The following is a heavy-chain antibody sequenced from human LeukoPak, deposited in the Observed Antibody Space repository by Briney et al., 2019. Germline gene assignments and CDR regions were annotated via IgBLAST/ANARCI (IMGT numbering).Heavy chain of an antibody. Sequence: GGSLRLSCAASGFTFSSYRMNWVRQAPGKGLEWVSYISSSSSTIYYADSVKGRFTISRDNAKNSLYLQMNSLRAEDTAVYYCARDAPARYCSGGSCYLEDQGKIDYWGQGTLVTVSS. CDR3: ARDAPARYCSGGSCYLEDQGKIDY. CDR1: GFTFSSYR. CDR2: ISSSSSTI. J-gene: IGHJ4*02. V-gene: IGHV3-48*01. D-gene: IGHD2-15*01.